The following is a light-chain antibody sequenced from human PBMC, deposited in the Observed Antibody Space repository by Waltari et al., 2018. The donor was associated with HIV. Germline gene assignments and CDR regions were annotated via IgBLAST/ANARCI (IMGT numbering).Light chain of an antibody. CDR1: QDITNK. Sequence: IQMTQSPSSLPASPTDEVIIPCRASQDITNKLNWFQHTPGKAPKLLVIAASHKQRGASSRFSGSGYGTDFTLTITRPQPDDFAHYFCQQTYSLPYTFGQGTKL. CDR3: QQTYSLPYT. J-gene: IGKJ2*01. V-gene: IGKV1-6*02. CDR2: AAS.